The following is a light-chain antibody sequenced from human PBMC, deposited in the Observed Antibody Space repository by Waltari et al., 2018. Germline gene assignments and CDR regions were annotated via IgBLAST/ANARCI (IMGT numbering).Light chain of an antibody. CDR1: SPAICVYNY. V-gene: IGLV2-8*01. Sequence: QSALTQPPSSPGSPGQTVTISCPGTSPAICVYNYVSWYQQHPGKAPRHLLYEVSELPSGVPDRFSGSKSGITASLTVFGLLTEDEADYFCASFAGSNTLFGGGTKLTVL. CDR2: EVS. J-gene: IGLJ2*01. CDR3: ASFAGSNTL.